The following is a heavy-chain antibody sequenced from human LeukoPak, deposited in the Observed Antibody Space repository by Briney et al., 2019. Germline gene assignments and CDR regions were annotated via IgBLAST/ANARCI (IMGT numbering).Heavy chain of an antibody. D-gene: IGHD6-13*01. V-gene: IGHV3-74*01. CDR2: INSDGSST. CDR3: ARVRIAAAAPYFDY. Sequence: PGGSLRLSCAASGFTFSSYWMHWVRQAPGKGLVWVSRINSDGSSTSYADSVKGRFTISRDNAKNTLYLQMNSLRAEDTAVYFCARVRIAAAAPYFDYWGQGTLVTVAS. J-gene: IGHJ4*02. CDR1: GFTFSSYW.